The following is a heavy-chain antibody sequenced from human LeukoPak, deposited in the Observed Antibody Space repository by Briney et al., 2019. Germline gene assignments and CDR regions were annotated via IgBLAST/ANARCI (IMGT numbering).Heavy chain of an antibody. Sequence: SVKVSCKASGGTFSSYAISWVRQAPGQGLEWMGGIIPIFGTANYAQKFQGRVTITTDESTSTAYMELSSLRSEDTAVYCCARDGNYVNSSGYYYFDYWGQGTLVTVSS. CDR1: GGTFSSYA. D-gene: IGHD3-22*01. CDR2: IIPIFGTA. CDR3: ARDGNYVNSSGYYYFDY. V-gene: IGHV1-69*05. J-gene: IGHJ4*02.